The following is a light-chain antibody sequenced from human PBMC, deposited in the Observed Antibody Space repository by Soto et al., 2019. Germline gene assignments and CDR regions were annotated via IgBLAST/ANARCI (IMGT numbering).Light chain of an antibody. J-gene: IGLJ3*02. CDR1: SSDVGAYNY. Sequence: QSALTQPASVSGSPGQSITISCTGTSSDVGAYNYVSWYQQNPGKAPKLMIYEVSYLPSGVSYRFSGSKSGNTASLTISGLQADDEADYYCSSYTSTSTLGVFGGGTKLTVL. CDR2: EVS. CDR3: SSYTSTSTLGV. V-gene: IGLV2-14*01.